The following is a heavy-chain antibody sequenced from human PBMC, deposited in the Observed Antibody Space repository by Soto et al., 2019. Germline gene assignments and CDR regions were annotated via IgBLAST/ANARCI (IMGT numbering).Heavy chain of an antibody. Sequence: QVQLVQSGAEVKKPGASVKVSCKASGYTFTSYGLRWVRQAPGQGLEWMGWMSTYYDNTNYAQNLRGRVTMTTDTSTSTAYMELRRLRSHDTAVYYCARDPPRPYNSGQGLDYWCQGTLVTVS. V-gene: IGHV1-18*04. J-gene: IGHJ4*02. CDR3: ARDPPRPYNSGQGLDY. CDR1: GYTFTSYG. CDR2: MSTYYDNT. D-gene: IGHD5-18*01.